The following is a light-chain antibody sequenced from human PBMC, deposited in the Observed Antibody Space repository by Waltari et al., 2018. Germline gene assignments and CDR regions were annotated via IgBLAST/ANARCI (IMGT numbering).Light chain of an antibody. J-gene: IGLJ3*02. V-gene: IGLV5-45*01. CDR1: SGISVATYR. Sequence: QAVLTQPASLSASPGASVSLTCTFRSGISVATYRIYWYQQRPGSPPQFLVGYKSDSDNQQGSGVPIRFSGAKDTSANAGVLLISGLQSADEADYYCMILHNSAVVFGGGTKLTVL. CDR3: MILHNSAVV. CDR2: YKSDSDN.